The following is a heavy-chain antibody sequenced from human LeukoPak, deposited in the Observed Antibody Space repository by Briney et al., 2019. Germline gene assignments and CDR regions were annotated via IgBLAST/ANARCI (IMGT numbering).Heavy chain of an antibody. D-gene: IGHD2-2*01. CDR3: ARTPHRIVVVPAPRTFDI. Sequence: ASVKVSCKASGYTFTSYGISWVRQAPGQGLEWMGWISAYNGNTNYAQRLQGRVTMTTDTSTSTAYMELRSLRSDDTAVYYCARTPHRIVVVPAPRTFDIWGQGTMVTVSS. CDR1: GYTFTSYG. V-gene: IGHV1-18*01. J-gene: IGHJ3*02. CDR2: ISAYNGNT.